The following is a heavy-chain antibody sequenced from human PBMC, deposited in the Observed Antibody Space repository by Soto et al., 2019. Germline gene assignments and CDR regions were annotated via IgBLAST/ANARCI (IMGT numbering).Heavy chain of an antibody. V-gene: IGHV3-23*01. CDR3: AKCGARCYGVGMDV. J-gene: IGHJ6*02. CDR2: MSGSGKGK. D-gene: IGHD2-2*01. Sequence: GGSLRLSCAASGFTFKNSAMSWVRQAPGKGLEWVSAMSGSGKGKEYTDSVKGRFTISRDDSKNTVYLQMNSLRAEDTATYYCAKCGARCYGVGMDVWGQGTTVTVSS. CDR1: GFTFKNSA.